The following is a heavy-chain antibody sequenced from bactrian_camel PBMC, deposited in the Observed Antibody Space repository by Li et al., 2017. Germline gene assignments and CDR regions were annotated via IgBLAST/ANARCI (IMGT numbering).Heavy chain of an antibody. J-gene: IGHJ4*01. V-gene: IGHV3S6*01. CDR2: IYRPAGNT. CDR1: GFPIDRSC. Sequence: HVQLVESGGGSVQPGGSLRLACAVSGFPIDRSCVAWFRQSAGKEREWIASIYRPAGNTFAADSVKGRFAISQDNAKNIMYLQMNSLKPEDTAMYYCAAGVTYCGGASPDYWGQGTQVTVS. D-gene: IGHD1*01. CDR3: AAGVTYCGGASPDY.